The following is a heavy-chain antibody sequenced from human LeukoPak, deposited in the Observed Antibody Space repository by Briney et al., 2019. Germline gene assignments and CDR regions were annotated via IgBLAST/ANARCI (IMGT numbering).Heavy chain of an antibody. D-gene: IGHD3-10*01. CDR3: ARHGSGSYSLGY. Sequence: GGSLRLSCAASGFTVSSNYMSWVRQAPGKGLKWVSVIYSGGSTYYADSVKGRFTISRDNSKNTLYLQMNSLRAEDTAVYYCARHGSGSYSLGYWGQGTLVTVSS. CDR1: GFTVSSNY. CDR2: IYSGGST. V-gene: IGHV3-66*04. J-gene: IGHJ4*02.